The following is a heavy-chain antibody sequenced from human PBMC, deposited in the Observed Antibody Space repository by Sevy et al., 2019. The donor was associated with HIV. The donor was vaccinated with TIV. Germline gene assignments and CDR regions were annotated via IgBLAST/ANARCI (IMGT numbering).Heavy chain of an antibody. V-gene: IGHV3-30*18. D-gene: IGHD5-12*01. Sequence: GGSLRLSCVVSGFTFSSFDMHWVRQAPGKGLEWVAFISNDGSNKYYEDSVKGRVTISRDNSKNTLYLQMNSLRAEDTAAYYCAKDRLGSYERLFRYWGQGTLVTVSS. CDR3: AKDRLGSYERLFRY. J-gene: IGHJ4*02. CDR1: GFTFSSFD. CDR2: ISNDGSNK.